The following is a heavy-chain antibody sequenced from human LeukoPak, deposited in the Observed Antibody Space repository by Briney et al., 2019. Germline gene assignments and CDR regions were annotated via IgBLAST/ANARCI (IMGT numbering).Heavy chain of an antibody. CDR3: SRDPNGDYLGAFDFRR. Sequence: GGSLRLSCVVSGLTFSNFAMTWVRQAPGRGLEWVSSIRGSGDGTNYANSVRGRFTISRDNSKNTLYLQMNSLRVEDTAVYYCSRDPNGDYLGAFDFRRWGQGTLVTVSS. J-gene: IGHJ1*01. CDR1: GLTFSNFA. D-gene: IGHD4-17*01. V-gene: IGHV3-23*01. CDR2: IRGSGDGT.